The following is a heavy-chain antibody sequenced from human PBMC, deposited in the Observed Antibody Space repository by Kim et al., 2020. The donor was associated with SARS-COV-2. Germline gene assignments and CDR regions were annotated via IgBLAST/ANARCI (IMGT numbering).Heavy chain of an antibody. V-gene: IGHV3-23*01. D-gene: IGHD1-26*01. CDR1: GFTFSSYA. CDR3: AKDFDTRKASNFRELLWGVYYYYGMDV. J-gene: IGHJ6*02. CDR2: ISGSGGST. Sequence: GGSLRLSCAASGFTFSSYAMSWVRQAPGKGLEWVSAISGSGGSTYYADSVKGRFTISRDNSKNTLYLQMNSLRAEDTAVYYCAKDFDTRKASNFRELLWGVYYYYGMDVWGQGTTVTVSS.